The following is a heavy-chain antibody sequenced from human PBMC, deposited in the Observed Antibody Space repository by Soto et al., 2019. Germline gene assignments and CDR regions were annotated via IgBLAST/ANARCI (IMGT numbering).Heavy chain of an antibody. D-gene: IGHD2-15*01. Sequence: PXETLSRSGNVSGGSISSSSYHWASIRQSPGRGLEWIGTIYYSGPTYYNPSLRSRLTISLDTSKNQFSLRLTSVTAADTAVYYCARKYTQTTVVGFDSWGQGTLVTVSS. V-gene: IGHV4-39*01. CDR1: GGSISSSSYH. CDR3: ARKYTQTTVVGFDS. J-gene: IGHJ4*02. CDR2: IYYSGPT.